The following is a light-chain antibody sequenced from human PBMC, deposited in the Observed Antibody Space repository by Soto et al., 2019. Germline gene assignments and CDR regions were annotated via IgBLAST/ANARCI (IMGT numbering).Light chain of an antibody. Sequence: DIQMTQSPSILSASVGDRVTITCRASQSIDSWLAWYQQKPGKAPKLLMYDASSLESGVSSRFSGSGSGTEFTLTISSLQPDDFATYYCQQYNSYSAFGQGTRLEIK. CDR3: QQYNSYSA. J-gene: IGKJ5*01. CDR2: DAS. V-gene: IGKV1-5*01. CDR1: QSIDSW.